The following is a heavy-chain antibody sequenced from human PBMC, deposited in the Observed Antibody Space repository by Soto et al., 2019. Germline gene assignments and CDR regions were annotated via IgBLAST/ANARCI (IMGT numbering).Heavy chain of an antibody. Sequence: QERLVQSGAEVRKPGSSVKVSCKVTGGTSTRYAINWVRQAPGQGLEWMGGIVTMFGTSKYAQKFQGRVTITEDTSTNIAYMELRRLRSEDTAVYYCNRGSECDFWSGYLWGQGTLVSVSS. J-gene: IGHJ4*02. CDR3: NRGSECDFWSGYL. CDR1: GGTSTRYA. V-gene: IGHV1-69*06. CDR2: IVTMFGTS. D-gene: IGHD3-3*01.